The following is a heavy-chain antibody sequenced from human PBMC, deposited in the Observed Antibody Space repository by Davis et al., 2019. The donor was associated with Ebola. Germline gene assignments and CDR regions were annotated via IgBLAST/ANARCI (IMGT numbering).Heavy chain of an antibody. J-gene: IGHJ4*02. CDR1: GGPISSYY. D-gene: IGHD4-17*01. Sequence: PSETLSLTCTAPGGPISSYYWSWIRQPPGKGLEWIGYIYYSGGTNYNPSLKSRVTISVDTSKNQFSLKLSSVTAADTAVYYCASRVLTVTSVDYWGQGTLVTVSS. CDR3: ASRVLTVTSVDY. V-gene: IGHV4-59*01. CDR2: IYYSGGT.